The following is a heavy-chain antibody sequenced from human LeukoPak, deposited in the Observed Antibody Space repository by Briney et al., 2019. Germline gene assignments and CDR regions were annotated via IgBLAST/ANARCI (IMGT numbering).Heavy chain of an antibody. CDR1: GFTFSSSW. Sequence: GGSLRLSCTASGFTFSSSWMHWVRQAPGKGLVWVSRINSDGSSTTYADSVKGRFTISRDNAKDTLYLQMNSLRAEDTAVYYCASRDYWGQGTLVTVSS. J-gene: IGHJ4*02. V-gene: IGHV3-74*01. CDR2: INSDGSST. CDR3: ASRDY.